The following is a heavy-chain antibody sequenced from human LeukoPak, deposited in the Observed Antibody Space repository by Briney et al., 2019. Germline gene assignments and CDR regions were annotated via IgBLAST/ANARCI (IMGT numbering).Heavy chain of an antibody. J-gene: IGHJ2*01. CDR1: GFTFSSYA. D-gene: IGHD2-2*01. V-gene: IGHV3-23*01. CDR2: ISASGGST. Sequence: GGSLRLSCAASGFTFSSYAMSWVRQAPGKGLEWVSAISASGGSTFYADSVKGRFTISRDNAKNSLYLQMNSLRDEDTAVYYCARDKSRNFDLWGRGTLVTVSS. CDR3: ARDKSRNFDL.